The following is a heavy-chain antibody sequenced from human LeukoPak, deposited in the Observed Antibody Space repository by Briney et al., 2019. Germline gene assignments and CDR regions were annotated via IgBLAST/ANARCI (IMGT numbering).Heavy chain of an antibody. D-gene: IGHD6-19*01. CDR1: GGTFSSYA. J-gene: IGHJ4*02. Sequence: SVKVSCKASGGTFSSYAISWVRQAPGQGLEWMGGIIPIFGKANYAQKFQGRVTITTDESTSTAYMELSSLRSEDTAVYYCARGFHSSGWTDYWGQGTLVTVSS. CDR2: IIPIFGKA. CDR3: ARGFHSSGWTDY. V-gene: IGHV1-69*05.